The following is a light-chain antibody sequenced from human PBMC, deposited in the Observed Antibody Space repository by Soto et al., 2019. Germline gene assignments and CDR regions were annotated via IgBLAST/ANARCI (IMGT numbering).Light chain of an antibody. J-gene: IGLJ1*01. CDR2: DVS. CDR1: SSDVGGYNS. CDR3: SSYTSSSTLDV. Sequence: QSVLTQPASVSGSPGQSITISCTGTSSDVGGYNSVSWYQQHPGKAPNLMIYDVSNRPSGVSNRFSGSKSGNTASLTTSGLQAEDEADYYCSSYTSSSTLDVFGTGTKLTVL. V-gene: IGLV2-14*01.